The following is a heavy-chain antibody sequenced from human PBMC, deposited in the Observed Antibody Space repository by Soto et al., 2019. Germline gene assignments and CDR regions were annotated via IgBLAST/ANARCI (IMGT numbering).Heavy chain of an antibody. D-gene: IGHD6-6*01. CDR1: GYTFTNYG. V-gene: IGHV1-18*01. J-gene: IGHJ6*02. CDR2: ISAYNGNT. Sequence: QIQLVQSGAEVKKPGASVKVSCKASGYTFTNYGISWVRQAPGQGLEWMGWISAYNGNTNYAQKLQGRVTMTTDTXXSTAYMELRSLRPDDTAVYYCARAEATRNYYGMDVWGQGTTVTVTS. CDR3: ARAEATRNYYGMDV.